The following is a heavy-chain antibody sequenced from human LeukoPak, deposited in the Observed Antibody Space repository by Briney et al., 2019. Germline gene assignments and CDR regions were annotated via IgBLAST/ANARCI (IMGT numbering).Heavy chain of an antibody. CDR2: ISYDGSIN. CDR1: GFTFNSYV. D-gene: IGHD2-15*01. CDR3: ARDRRYCSGGSCYFDYFFDY. V-gene: IGHV3-30*04. Sequence: PGRSLRLSCAASGFTFNSYVVHWVRQAPGKGLEWVAVISYDGSINFYSASVKGRFTISRDNSKNTLYLQMNSLRADDTALYFCARDRRYCSGGSCYFDYFFDYWGQGTLVTVSS. J-gene: IGHJ4*02.